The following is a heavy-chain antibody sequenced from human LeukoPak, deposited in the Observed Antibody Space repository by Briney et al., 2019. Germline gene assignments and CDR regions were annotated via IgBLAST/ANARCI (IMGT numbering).Heavy chain of an antibody. Sequence: GGSLRLSCAASGFSFSDYWMSWVRQAPGKGLEWVANIKQDGSEKYYVDSVKGRFTISRDNAKNSLYLQMNSLRAEDTAVYYCANSVVAGSGGFDYWGQGTLVTVSS. D-gene: IGHD3-22*01. CDR1: GFSFSDYW. J-gene: IGHJ4*02. V-gene: IGHV3-7*01. CDR3: ANSVVAGSGGFDY. CDR2: IKQDGSEK.